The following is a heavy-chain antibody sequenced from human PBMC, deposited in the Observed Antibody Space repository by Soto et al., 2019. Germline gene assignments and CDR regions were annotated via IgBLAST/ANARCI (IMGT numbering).Heavy chain of an antibody. CDR1: GFTFTSSA. CDR3: AARSGYSPYYGMDV. J-gene: IGHJ6*02. D-gene: IGHD3-3*01. Sequence: ASVKVSCKASGFTFTSSAVQWVRQARGQRLEWIGWIVVGSGNTNYAQKFQERVTITRDMSTSTAYMELSSLRSEDTAVYYCAARSGYSPYYGMDVWGQGTTVTVSS. V-gene: IGHV1-58*01. CDR2: IVVGSGNT.